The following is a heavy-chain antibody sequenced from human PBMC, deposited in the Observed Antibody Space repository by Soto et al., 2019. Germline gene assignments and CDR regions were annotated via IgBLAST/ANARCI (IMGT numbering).Heavy chain of an antibody. CDR1: GFTFRTFA. D-gene: IGHD2-21*02. CDR3: TKRPICTGDCWYFDD. V-gene: IGHV3-23*05. Sequence: EVHLLESGGGSAQPGGSLRLSCAGSGFTFRTFAMYWIRQAPGKGLEWVSAIDDANSGYYADSVKGRFVISRDNSRNTVFLQMDGLRAEDTAIYYCTKRPICTGDCWYFDDWGQGILVTVS. CDR2: IDDANSG. J-gene: IGHJ4*02.